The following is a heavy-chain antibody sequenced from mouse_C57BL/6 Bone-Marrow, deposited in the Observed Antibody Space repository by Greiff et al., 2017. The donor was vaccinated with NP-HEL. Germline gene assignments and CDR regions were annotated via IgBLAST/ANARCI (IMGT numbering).Heavy chain of an antibody. D-gene: IGHD2-2*01. V-gene: IGHV1-59*01. CDR1: GYTFTSYW. J-gene: IGHJ2*01. CDR2: IDPSDSYT. Sequence: QVQLQQPGAELVRPGTSVKLSCKASGYTFTSYWMHWVKQRPGQGLEWIGVIDPSDSYTNYNQKFKGKATLTVDTSSSTAYMQLSSLTSEDSAVYYSARGRMVTGGDYWGQGTTLTVSS. CDR3: ARGRMVTGGDY.